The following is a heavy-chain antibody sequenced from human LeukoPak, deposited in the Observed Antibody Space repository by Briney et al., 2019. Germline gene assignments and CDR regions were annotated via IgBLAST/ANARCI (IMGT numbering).Heavy chain of an antibody. CDR3: ARGRPGNYFDY. Sequence: GGSLRLSCVGSGFSFTNYAVSWVRQAPGKGLEWVSGMTGGGTTYYADSMKGRFVISRDNSKNTVYLQMNSLRADDTAVYYCARGRPGNYFDYWGQGTLVTVSS. V-gene: IGHV3-23*01. J-gene: IGHJ4*02. CDR2: MTGGGTT. D-gene: IGHD1-26*01. CDR1: GFSFTNYA.